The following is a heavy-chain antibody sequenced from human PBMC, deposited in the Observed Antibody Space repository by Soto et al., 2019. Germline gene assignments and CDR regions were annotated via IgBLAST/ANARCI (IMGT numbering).Heavy chain of an antibody. CDR1: GGSFSGYY. CDR3: ARGYDSSAYYFDY. V-gene: IGHV4-34*01. D-gene: IGHD3-22*01. Sequence: PSETLSLTCAVYGGSFSGYYWSWIRQPPGKGLEWIGEINHSGSTNYNPSLKSRVTVSVDTSKNQFSLKLSSVTAADTAVYYCARGYDSSAYYFDYWGQGTLVTVSS. J-gene: IGHJ4*02. CDR2: INHSGST.